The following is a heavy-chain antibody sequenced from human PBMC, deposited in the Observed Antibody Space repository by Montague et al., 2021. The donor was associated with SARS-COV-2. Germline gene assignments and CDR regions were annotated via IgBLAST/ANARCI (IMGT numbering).Heavy chain of an antibody. CDR3: ARDQRRYGSGSYYGPHCYYYGMDV. J-gene: IGHJ6*02. D-gene: IGHD3-10*01. V-gene: IGHV3-66*02. CDR2: IYSGGST. Sequence: SLRLSCAASGFTVSSNYMSWVRQAPGKGLEWVSVIYSGGSTYYADSVKGRFTISRDNSKNTLYLQMNSLRAEDTAVYYCARDQRRYGSGSYYGPHCYYYGMDVWGQGTTVTVSS. CDR1: GFTVSSNY.